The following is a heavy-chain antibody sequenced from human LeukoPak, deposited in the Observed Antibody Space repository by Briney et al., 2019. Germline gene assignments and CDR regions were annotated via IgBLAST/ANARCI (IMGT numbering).Heavy chain of an antibody. Sequence: SETLSLTCTVSGGSISSYYWSWIRQPAGKGLEWIGRIYTSGSTNYNPSLKSRVTMSVDTSENQFSLKLSSVTAADTAVYYCARVGGGYCSGGSCEYYFDYWGQRTLVTVSS. J-gene: IGHJ4*02. CDR3: ARVGGGYCSGGSCEYYFDY. V-gene: IGHV4-4*07. D-gene: IGHD2-15*01. CDR1: GGSISSYY. CDR2: IYTSGST.